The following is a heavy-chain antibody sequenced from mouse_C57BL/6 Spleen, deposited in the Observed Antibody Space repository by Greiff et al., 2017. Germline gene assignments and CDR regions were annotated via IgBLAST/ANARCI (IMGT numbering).Heavy chain of an antibody. Sequence: QVQLQQSGAELARPGASVTLSCKASGYTFTSYGISWVKQRTGQGLEWIGEIYPRSGNTYYNEKFKGKATLTADKSSSTAYIELHRLTSEYSAVEFYAREGTGTGFAYWGQGTLLTVSA. J-gene: IGHJ3*01. CDR3: AREGTGTGFAY. CDR1: GYTFTSYG. D-gene: IGHD4-1*01. V-gene: IGHV1-81*01. CDR2: IYPRSGNT.